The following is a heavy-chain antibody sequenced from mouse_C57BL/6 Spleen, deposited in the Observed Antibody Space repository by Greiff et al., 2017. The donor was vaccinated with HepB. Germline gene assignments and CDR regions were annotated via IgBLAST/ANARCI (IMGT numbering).Heavy chain of an antibody. V-gene: IGHV5-6*01. Sequence: EVQLVESGGDLVKPGGSLKLSCAASGFTFSSYGMSWVRQTPDKRLAWVATISSGGSYTYYPDSVKGRFTISRDNAKNTLYLQRSRLKSEDTAMYYCARHEGYDYDGTFYYAMDYWGQGTSVTVSS. CDR2: ISSGGSYT. CDR1: GFTFSSYG. D-gene: IGHD2-4*01. CDR3: ARHEGYDYDGTFYYAMDY. J-gene: IGHJ4*01.